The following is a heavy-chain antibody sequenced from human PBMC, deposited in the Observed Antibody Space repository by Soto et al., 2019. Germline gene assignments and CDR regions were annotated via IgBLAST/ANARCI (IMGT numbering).Heavy chain of an antibody. V-gene: IGHV3-48*02. CDR1: GFTFSSYS. J-gene: IGHJ6*02. D-gene: IGHD2-15*01. CDR3: ARDLAAPPGPYYYYYGMDV. Sequence: EVQLVESGGGLVQPGGSLRLSCAASGFTFSSYSMNWVRQAPGKGLEWVSYISSSSSTIYYADSVKGRFTISRDNAKNSLYLQMNNLRDEDTAVYYCARDLAAPPGPYYYYYGMDVWGQGTTVTVSS. CDR2: ISSSSSTI.